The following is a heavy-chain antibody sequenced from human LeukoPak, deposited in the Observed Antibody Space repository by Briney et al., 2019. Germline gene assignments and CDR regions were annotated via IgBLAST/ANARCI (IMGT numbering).Heavy chain of an antibody. D-gene: IGHD2-21*01. Sequence: GGSLRLSWAASGFTFSTYWMTWVRQAPGKGLEWVANMKRDGSEVYYANSVKGHFTISRDNAKNSLYLQMNSLGAEDTAAYYSARDTDYYFDYWGQGTLGTVSS. J-gene: IGHJ4*02. V-gene: IGHV3-7*01. CDR1: GFTFSTYW. CDR3: ARDTDYYFDY. CDR2: MKRDGSEV.